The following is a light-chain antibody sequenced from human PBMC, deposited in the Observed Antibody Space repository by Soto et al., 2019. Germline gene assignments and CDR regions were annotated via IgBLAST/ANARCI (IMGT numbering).Light chain of an antibody. CDR1: QSITSNY. J-gene: IGKJ1*01. CDR2: GAS. CDR3: QQHYGSLWT. V-gene: IGKV3-20*01. Sequence: ELVLTQSPGTLSLSPGERATLSCRASQSITSNYFAWYQQKPGLAPRLLIYGASSRATGVPDRFSGSGSGTDFTLTISRLEPEDFAVYYCQQHYGSLWTFGQGTKVEIK.